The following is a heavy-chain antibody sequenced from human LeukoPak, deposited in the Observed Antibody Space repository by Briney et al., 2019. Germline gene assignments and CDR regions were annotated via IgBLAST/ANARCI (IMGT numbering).Heavy chain of an antibody. CDR3: ARDYLGLHYFDY. D-gene: IGHD2/OR15-2a*01. J-gene: IGHJ4*02. Sequence: PGGSLRLSCAVSGFTFSSYAMHWVRQAPGKGLEWVAITSYDGNNKYYADSVKGRFTISRDISKNTLYLQINSLRADDTAVYYCARDYLGLHYFDYWGQGTLVTVSS. CDR2: TSYDGNNK. CDR1: GFTFSSYA. V-gene: IGHV3-30-3*01.